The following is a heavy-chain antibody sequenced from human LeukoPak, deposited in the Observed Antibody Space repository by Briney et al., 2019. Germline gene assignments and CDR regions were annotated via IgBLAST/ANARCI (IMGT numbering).Heavy chain of an antibody. Sequence: GASVKVSCKTSGYTFRNYGITWVRQAPGQGLEWMGWISTFNGHTKYTQSLRDRVTLTTDSSTSTIYMELRSLRSDDTAVYYCARDLFGYSSGPYYFDYWGQGTLVTVSS. J-gene: IGHJ4*02. CDR1: GYTFRNYG. V-gene: IGHV1-18*01. CDR3: ARDLFGYSSGPYYFDY. D-gene: IGHD6-19*01. CDR2: ISTFNGHT.